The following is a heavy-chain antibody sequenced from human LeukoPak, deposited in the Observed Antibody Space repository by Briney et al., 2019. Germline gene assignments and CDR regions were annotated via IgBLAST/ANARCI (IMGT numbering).Heavy chain of an antibody. J-gene: IGHJ4*02. Sequence: PGGSLRLSCAASGFTVSSNYMSWVRQAPGKGLEWVSVIYSGGSTYYADSVKGRFTISRDNYKNTLYLQMNSLRAEDTAVYYCARPLYSSGWSFDYWGQGTLVTVSS. CDR1: GFTVSSNY. D-gene: IGHD6-19*01. CDR2: IYSGGST. V-gene: IGHV3-53*01. CDR3: ARPLYSSGWSFDY.